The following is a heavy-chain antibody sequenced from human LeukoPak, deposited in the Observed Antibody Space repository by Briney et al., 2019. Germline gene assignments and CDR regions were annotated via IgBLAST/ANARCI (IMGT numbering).Heavy chain of an antibody. J-gene: IGHJ4*02. CDR2: IGTAGDT. D-gene: IGHD1-26*01. CDR1: GFTFSSYD. CDR3: ARVVSGSYTPFYDY. V-gene: IGHV3-13*01. Sequence: GGSLRLSCAASGFTFSSYDMHWVRQATGKGLEWVSAIGTAGDTYYPGSVKGRFTISRENAKNSLYLQMNSLRAGGTAVYYCARVVSGSYTPFYDYWGQGTLVTVSS.